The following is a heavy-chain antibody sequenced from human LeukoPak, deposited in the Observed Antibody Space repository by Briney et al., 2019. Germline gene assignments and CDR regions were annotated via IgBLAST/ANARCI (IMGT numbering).Heavy chain of an antibody. CDR3: ARVGLDDFWSGYSFQH. CDR2: INPSSGAT. D-gene: IGHD3-3*01. Sequence: ASVKVSCKTSGYTFTDYYMHWVRQAPGQGLEWMGWINPSSGATNYAHKFQGRVTMTRDTSITTASMELSRLRSDDTAVYYCARVGLDDFWSGYSFQHWGQGTLVTVSS. V-gene: IGHV1-2*07. J-gene: IGHJ1*01. CDR1: GYTFTDYY.